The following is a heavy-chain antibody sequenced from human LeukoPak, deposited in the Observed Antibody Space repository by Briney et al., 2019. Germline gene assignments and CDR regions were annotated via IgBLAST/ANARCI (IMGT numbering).Heavy chain of an antibody. D-gene: IGHD5-12*01. Sequence: PSETLSLTCAVSGDSIAATGYYWAWSRQPPGKGLEWIVRIDYGGNINYDSFLQSLVTISIDTYNTQFSQSQNLITAATTPFYFCARXIRYTYDPNWFHPWGQGTLVTVSS. J-gene: IGHJ5*02. V-gene: IGHV4-39*01. CDR3: ARXIRYTYDPNWFHP. CDR1: GDSIAATGYY. CDR2: IDYGGNI.